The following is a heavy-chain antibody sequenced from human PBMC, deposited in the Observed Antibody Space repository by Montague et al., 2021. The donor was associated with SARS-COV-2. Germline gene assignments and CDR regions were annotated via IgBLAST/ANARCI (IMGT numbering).Heavy chain of an antibody. CDR2: IYYSGST. Sequence: SETLSLTCTASGGSISSSSYYWGWIRQPPGKGLEWIGSIYYSGSTYYNPSLKSRVTISVDTSKNQFSLKLSSVTAADTAVYYCARQGSGSYYNWFDPWGQGTLVTVSS. J-gene: IGHJ5*02. CDR3: ARQGSGSYYNWFDP. CDR1: GGSISSSSYY. D-gene: IGHD1-26*01. V-gene: IGHV4-39*01.